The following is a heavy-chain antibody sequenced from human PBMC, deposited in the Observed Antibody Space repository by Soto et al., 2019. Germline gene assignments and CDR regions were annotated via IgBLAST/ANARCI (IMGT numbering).Heavy chain of an antibody. D-gene: IGHD3-3*01. CDR2: ISYDGSNK. V-gene: IGHV3-30-3*01. J-gene: IGHJ4*02. CDR3: ARDKREFRFLEWSYYFDY. Sequence: QVQLVESGGGVVQPGRSLRLSCAASGFTFSSCAMHWVRQAPGKGLEWVALISYDGSNKYYADSVKGRFTISRDNSKNTVSMQMNSLRTEVTPVYYCARDKREFRFLEWSYYFDYWGQGTLVTVSS. CDR1: GFTFSSCA.